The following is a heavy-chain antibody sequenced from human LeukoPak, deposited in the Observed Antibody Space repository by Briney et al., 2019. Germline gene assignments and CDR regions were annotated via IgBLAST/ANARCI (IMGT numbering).Heavy chain of an antibody. Sequence: SETLSLTCTVSGGSISSYYWSWIRQPAGKGREWLGRIYTSGSTNYNPSLKSRVTMSVDTSKNQFSLKLSSVTAADTAVYYCARGRQYSLFDYWGQGTLVTVSS. CDR3: ARGRQYSLFDY. J-gene: IGHJ4*02. CDR1: GGSISSYY. D-gene: IGHD4-4*01. CDR2: IYTSGST. V-gene: IGHV4-4*07.